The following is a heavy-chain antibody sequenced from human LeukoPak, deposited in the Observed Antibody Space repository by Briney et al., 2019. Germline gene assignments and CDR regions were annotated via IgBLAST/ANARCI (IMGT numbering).Heavy chain of an antibody. D-gene: IGHD3-16*01. V-gene: IGHV4-59*11. J-gene: IGHJ4*02. CDR2: IYHSGTT. Sequence: SETLSLICTVSGASLSSHYRYWIRQSPGKGLEWIWSIYHSGTTKYNPSLKSRVTISADTSKSQFSLTVSSVTAADTAVYYCAAEYEYGYHDYWGRGTLVTVSS. CDR3: AAEYEYGYHDY. CDR1: GASLSSHY.